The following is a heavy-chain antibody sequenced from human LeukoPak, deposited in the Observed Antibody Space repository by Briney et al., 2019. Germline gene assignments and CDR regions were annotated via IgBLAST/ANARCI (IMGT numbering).Heavy chain of an antibody. CDR2: MPCSGNT. D-gene: IGHD2-15*01. V-gene: IGHV4-39*02. CDR3: VRDRSPFYYYFMDV. Sequence: RPSETLSLTCTVSGGPISSSFYNCAWIRQSPGKGLEWIGSMPCSGNTYYNPSLKSRVSMSVDASNSQFSLRLRSVTAADTAIYYCVRDRSPFYYYFMDVWGKGTTVSVSS. CDR1: GGPISSSFYN. J-gene: IGHJ6*03.